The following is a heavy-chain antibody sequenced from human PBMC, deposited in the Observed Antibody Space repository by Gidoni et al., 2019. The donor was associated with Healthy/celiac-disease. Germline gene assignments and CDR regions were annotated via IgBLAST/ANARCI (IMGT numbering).Heavy chain of an antibody. V-gene: IGHV3-30*18. J-gene: IGHJ4*02. D-gene: IGHD3-22*01. Sequence: QVQLVESGGGVVQPGRSLRLSCAAAGFTFRSYGMHWVRQAPGKGLPWVAVISYAGSNKYYADSVKGRFTISRDNSKKTLYLQMNSLRAEDTAVYYCAKDISYDTSGSDYYFDYWGQGTLVTVSS. CDR3: AKDISYDTSGSDYYFDY. CDR2: ISYAGSNK. CDR1: GFTFRSYG.